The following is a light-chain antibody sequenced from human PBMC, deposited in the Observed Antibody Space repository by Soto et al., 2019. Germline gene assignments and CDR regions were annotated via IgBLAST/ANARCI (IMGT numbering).Light chain of an antibody. V-gene: IGLV2-14*01. CDR3: TSYTTSSTYV. Sequence: QSVLTQPASVSGSPGQSITISCTGTSSDVGNYIYVFWFQQHPGKAPKLIISEVSNRPSGVSSRFSGSKSGNTASLTISGLQAEDEAHYYCTSYTTSSTYVFGTGTRPTS. CDR2: EVS. CDR1: SSDVGNYIY. J-gene: IGLJ1*01.